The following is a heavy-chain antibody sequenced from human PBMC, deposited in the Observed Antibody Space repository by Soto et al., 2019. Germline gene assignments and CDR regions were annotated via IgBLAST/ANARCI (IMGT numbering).Heavy chain of an antibody. V-gene: IGHV3-23*01. D-gene: IGHD3-9*01. CDR1: GFTFNTYA. CDR3: ARYRSDGSASFDS. Sequence: PGGSLRLSCAASGFTFNTYAMTRVRQTPGKGLEWVSFITTRGARTYYADPVRGRFTISTDSSRNTLYLQMNSLRPDDTAVYFCARYRSDGSASFDSWGQGTRVTVSS. CDR2: ITTRGART. J-gene: IGHJ4*02.